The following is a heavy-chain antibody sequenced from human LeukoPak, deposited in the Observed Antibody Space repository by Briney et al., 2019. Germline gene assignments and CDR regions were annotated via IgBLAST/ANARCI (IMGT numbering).Heavy chain of an antibody. D-gene: IGHD3-10*02. Sequence: PSETLSLTCNVSGASISANGYYWTWIRQPAGKGLEWIGRIYTDGITNYSPSLRSRVTISVDKSKNQFSLKLISVTAADTAVYYCARFACSSLRLDYWGQGALVIVSS. CDR2: IYTDGIT. V-gene: IGHV4-61*02. J-gene: IGHJ4*02. CDR1: GASISANGYY. CDR3: ARFACSSLRLDY.